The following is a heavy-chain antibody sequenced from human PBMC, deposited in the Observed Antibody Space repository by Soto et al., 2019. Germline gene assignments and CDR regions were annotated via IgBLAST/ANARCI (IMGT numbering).Heavy chain of an antibody. CDR1: GDTFSSNG. J-gene: IGHJ6*02. Sequence: ASVKVSCKASGDTFSSNGINWVRQAPGQGLEWMGVIIPIFGSTNYAHKFQGRVTITADESTSTVNMEVSSLRSEDTAVYYCAEGPPYSSGWQGTSFYYGMDVWGQGTTVTVSS. V-gene: IGHV1-69*13. D-gene: IGHD6-19*01. CDR3: AEGPPYSSGWQGTSFYYGMDV. CDR2: IIPIFGST.